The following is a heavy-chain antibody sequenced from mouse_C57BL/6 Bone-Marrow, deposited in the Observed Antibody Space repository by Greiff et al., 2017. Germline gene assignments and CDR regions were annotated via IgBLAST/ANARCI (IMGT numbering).Heavy chain of an antibody. CDR3: ARCYYGSSYYYAMDY. V-gene: IGHV1-22*01. Sequence: EVQLQESGPELVKPGASVKMSCKASGYTFTDYNMHWVKQSHGKSLEWIGYINPNNGGTSYNQKFKGKATLTVNKSSSTAYMELRSLTSEDSAVYYCARCYYGSSYYYAMDYWGQGTSVTVSS. CDR1: GYTFTDYN. CDR2: INPNNGGT. D-gene: IGHD1-1*01. J-gene: IGHJ4*01.